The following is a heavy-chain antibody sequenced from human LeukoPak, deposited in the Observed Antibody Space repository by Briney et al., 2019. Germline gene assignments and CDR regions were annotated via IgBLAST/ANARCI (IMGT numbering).Heavy chain of an antibody. Sequence: PGGSLRLSCAASGFTFDDYAMHWVRQAPGKGLEWVSGISWNSGSIGYADSVKGRFTISRDNARNSLYLQMNSLRAEDTALYYCARGDELDYWGQGTLVTVST. V-gene: IGHV3-9*01. CDR3: ARGDELDY. J-gene: IGHJ4*02. CDR1: GFTFDDYA. D-gene: IGHD2-21*02. CDR2: ISWNSGSI.